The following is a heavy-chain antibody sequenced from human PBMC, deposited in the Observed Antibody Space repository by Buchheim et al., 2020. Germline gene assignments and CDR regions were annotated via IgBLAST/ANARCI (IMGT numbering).Heavy chain of an antibody. CDR1: GGSFSDYY. D-gene: IGHD6-13*01. V-gene: IGHV4-34*01. CDR3: ARGPTIAAESTFYFDY. CDR2: INHSGST. J-gene: IGHJ4*02. Sequence: QVQLQQWGAGLLKPSETLSLTCAVFGGSFSDYYWSWIRQPPGKGLEWIWDINHSGSTNSSPSLTSRVTISVDTSKNQFSFKLSSMTDADTAVYYCARGPTIAAESTFYFDYWGQGTL.